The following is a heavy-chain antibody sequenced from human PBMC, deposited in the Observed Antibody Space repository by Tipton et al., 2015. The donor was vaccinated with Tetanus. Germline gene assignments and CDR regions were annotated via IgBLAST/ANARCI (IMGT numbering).Heavy chain of an antibody. CDR2: IYYSGST. D-gene: IGHD1-1*01. J-gene: IGHJ3*02. V-gene: IGHV4-61*01. CDR3: ARESWNRDAFDI. CDR1: GGSISSSSYY. Sequence: TLSLTCTVSGGSISSSSYYWGWIRQPPGKGLEWIGYIYYSGSTNYNPSLKSRVTISVDTSKNQFSLKLSSVTAADTAVYYCARESWNRDAFDIWGQGTMVTVSS.